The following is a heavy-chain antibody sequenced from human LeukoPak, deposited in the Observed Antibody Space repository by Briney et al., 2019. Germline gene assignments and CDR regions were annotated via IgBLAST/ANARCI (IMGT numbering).Heavy chain of an antibody. CDR3: AKEPVVTLTFDY. CDR1: GFTFSSYA. J-gene: IGHJ4*02. Sequence: GFLRLSCAASGFTFSSYAMSWVRQAPGKGLEWVSAISGSGGSTYYADSVKGRFTISRDNSKNTLYLQMNSLRAEDTAVYYCAKEPVVTLTFDYWGQGTLVTVSS. V-gene: IGHV3-23*01. CDR2: ISGSGGST. D-gene: IGHD3-22*01.